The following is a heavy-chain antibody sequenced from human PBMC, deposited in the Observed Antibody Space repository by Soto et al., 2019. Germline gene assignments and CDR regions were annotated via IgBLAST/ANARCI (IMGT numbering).Heavy chain of an antibody. CDR1: GYSFTSYW. CDR3: ARREFYYDSSGYYSPWAFDI. D-gene: IGHD3-22*01. J-gene: IGHJ3*02. Sequence: PGETLKISCKGSGYSFTSYWISWVRQMPGKGLEWMGRIDPSDSYTNYSPSFQGHVTISADKSISTAYLQWSSLKASDTAMYYCARREFYYDSSGYYSPWAFDIWGQGTMVTV. CDR2: IDPSDSYT. V-gene: IGHV5-10-1*01.